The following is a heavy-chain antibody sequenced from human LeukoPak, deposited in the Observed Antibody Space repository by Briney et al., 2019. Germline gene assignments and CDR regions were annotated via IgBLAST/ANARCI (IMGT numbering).Heavy chain of an antibody. CDR1: GYTFTSCG. CDR2: ISAYNGNT. D-gene: IGHD5-18*01. Sequence: GASVKVSCRASGYTFTSCGISWVRQAPGQGLEWMGWISAYNGNTNYAQKLQGRVTMTTDTSTSTAYMELRSLRSDDTAVYYCAKDPRDHSYGWSWRYFDYWGQGTLVTVSS. J-gene: IGHJ4*02. CDR3: AKDPRDHSYGWSWRYFDY. V-gene: IGHV1-18*01.